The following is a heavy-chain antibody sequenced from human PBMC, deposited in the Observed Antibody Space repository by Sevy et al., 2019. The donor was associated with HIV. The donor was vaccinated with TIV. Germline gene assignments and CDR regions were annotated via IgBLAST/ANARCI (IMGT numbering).Heavy chain of an antibody. D-gene: IGHD2-2*01. V-gene: IGHV3-7*03. CDR2: IKKDGSEK. J-gene: IGHJ6*02. CDR1: GFTFSSYW. Sequence: GGSLRLSCAASGFTFSSYWMSWVRQAPGKGLEWVANIKKDGSEKYYVDSVKGRFTISRDNAKNSLYLQMNSLRVEDTAMYYCERDCSSTNGLWGLDVWGQGTMVTVSS. CDR3: ERDCSSTNGLWGLDV.